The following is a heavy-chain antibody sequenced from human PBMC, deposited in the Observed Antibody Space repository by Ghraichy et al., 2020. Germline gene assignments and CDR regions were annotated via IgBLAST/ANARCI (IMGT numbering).Heavy chain of an antibody. D-gene: IGHD3-10*01. CDR2: ISGSGGST. V-gene: IGHV3-23*01. CDR1: GFTFSSYA. CDR3: ANTQALWFGELSF. Sequence: GGSLRLSCAASGFTFSSYAMSWVRQAPGKGLEWVSAISGSGGSTYYADSVKGRFTISRDNSKNTLYLQMNSLRAEDTAVYYCANTQALWFGELSFWGQGTTVTVYS. J-gene: IGHJ6*02.